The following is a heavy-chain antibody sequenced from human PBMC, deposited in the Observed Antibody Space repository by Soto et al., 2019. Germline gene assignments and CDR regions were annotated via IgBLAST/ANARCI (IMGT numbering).Heavy chain of an antibody. J-gene: IGHJ4*02. CDR3: ANTIGPSTLTLFQFDY. Sequence: QINLKESGPTLVKPTQTLTLTCTFSGFSLSTNGVGVGWIRQPPGKALEWLAPIYWNDDKRYSPSLKSRLTITKATSKNQVVLTMSKIYPVDTATYYCANTIGPSTLTLFQFDYWGQGTLVTVSS. CDR1: GFSLSTNGVG. V-gene: IGHV2-5*01. D-gene: IGHD4-17*01. CDR2: IYWNDDK.